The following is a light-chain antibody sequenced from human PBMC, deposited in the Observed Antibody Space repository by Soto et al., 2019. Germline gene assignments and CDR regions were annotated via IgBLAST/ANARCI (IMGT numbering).Light chain of an antibody. CDR3: NSYTSKSTGV. V-gene: IGLV2-14*01. CDR2: EVS. CDR1: SSDVGGYNY. Sequence: QSALTQPASVSGSPGQSITISCTGTSSDVGGYNYVSLYQQHPGQAPKLIIYEVSNRPSGVSNRFAGSKSGNTASLTISGLQAEDEADYYCNSYTSKSTGVFGNGTKLTVL. J-gene: IGLJ1*01.